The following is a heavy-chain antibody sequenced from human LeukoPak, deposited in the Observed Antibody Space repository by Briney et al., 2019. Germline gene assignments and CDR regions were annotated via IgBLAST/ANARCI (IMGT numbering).Heavy chain of an antibody. Sequence: PSETLSLTCAVYGGSFSGYYWSWIRQPPGKGLEWIGEINHSGSTNYNPSLKSRVTISVDTSKNQFSLKLSSVTAADTAVYYCARGQSDIVVVVAARNFDYWGQGTLVTVSS. CDR2: INHSGST. CDR1: GGSFSGYY. CDR3: ARGQSDIVVVVAARNFDY. V-gene: IGHV4-34*01. J-gene: IGHJ4*02. D-gene: IGHD2-15*01.